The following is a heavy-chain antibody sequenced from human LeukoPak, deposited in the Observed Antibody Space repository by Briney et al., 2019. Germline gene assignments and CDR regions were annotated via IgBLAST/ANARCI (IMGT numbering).Heavy chain of an antibody. D-gene: IGHD4-17*01. CDR1: GYSISSGYY. J-gene: IGHJ5*02. CDR3: ASQTVWFGP. V-gene: IGHV4-38-2*01. CDR2: IYHSGST. Sequence: SETLSLTCAVSGYSISSGYYWGWIRQPPGKGLEWIGSIYHSGSTYYNPSLKSRVTISVDTSKNQFSLKLSSVTAADTAVYYCASQTVWFGPWGQGTLVTVSS.